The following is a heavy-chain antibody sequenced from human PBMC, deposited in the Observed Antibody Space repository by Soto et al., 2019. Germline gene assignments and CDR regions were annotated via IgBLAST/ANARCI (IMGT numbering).Heavy chain of an antibody. CDR2: ISAYNGNT. V-gene: IGHV1-18*01. D-gene: IGHD1-26*01. CDR1: GYTFTSYG. CDR3: ARMYSGSYVGAYYYYGMDV. J-gene: IGHJ6*02. Sequence: ASVKVSCKASGYTFTSYGISWVRQAPGQGLEWMGWISAYNGNTNYAQKLQGRVTMTTDTSTSTAYMELRSLRSDDTAVYYCARMYSGSYVGAYYYYGMDVWGQGTTVTVS.